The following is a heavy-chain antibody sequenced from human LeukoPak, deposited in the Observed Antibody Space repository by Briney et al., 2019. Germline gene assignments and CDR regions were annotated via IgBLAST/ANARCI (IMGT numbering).Heavy chain of an antibody. J-gene: IGHJ4*02. CDR2: IYYSGST. Sequence: SQTLSLTCTFSGGSISSGGYYWSWIRQHPGKGLEWIGYIYYSGSTYYNPSLKSRVTMSVDTSKNQFFLKLNSVTAADTAVYYCARGRPYSGGYHLDYWGQGTLVTVSA. V-gene: IGHV4-31*03. D-gene: IGHD1-26*01. CDR3: ARGRPYSGGYHLDY. CDR1: GGSISSGGYY.